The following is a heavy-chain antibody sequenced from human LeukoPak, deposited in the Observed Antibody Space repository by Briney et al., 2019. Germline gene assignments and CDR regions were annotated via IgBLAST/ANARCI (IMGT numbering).Heavy chain of an antibody. CDR3: ARELTALSLDVDY. Sequence: GGSLRLSSAANGFIFNAYTMKWFRQAPGKGLEWVSSISSSTSYIYYADSVKGRFTISRDNARKSLYLQMNSPRAEDTAVYYCARELTALSLDVDYWGQGTLVTVSS. V-gene: IGHV3-21*03. CDR2: ISSSTSYI. D-gene: IGHD5-18*01. CDR1: GFIFNAYT. J-gene: IGHJ4*02.